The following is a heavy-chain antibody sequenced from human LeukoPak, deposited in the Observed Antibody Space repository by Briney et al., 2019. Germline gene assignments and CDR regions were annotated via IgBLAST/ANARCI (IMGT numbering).Heavy chain of an antibody. CDR1: GFSSSTYW. CDR2: IQPDDSDT. V-gene: IGHV5-51*01. CDR3: ARPLFSSNYKAFDL. D-gene: IGHD4-11*01. Sequence: GESLTISCRLSGFSSSTYWIAWVRQMPGKGLEWMGVIQPDDSDTTYSPPFQGQVSISADKSINTAFLQWSSLEASDTAMYYCARPLFSSNYKAFDLWGQGTLVTVSS. J-gene: IGHJ3*01.